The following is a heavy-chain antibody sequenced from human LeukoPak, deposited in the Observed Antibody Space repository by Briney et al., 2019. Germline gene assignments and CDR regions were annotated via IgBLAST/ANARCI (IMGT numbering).Heavy chain of an antibody. CDR2: ISGGST. CDR3: AKGIPATGTAVRGYFDY. J-gene: IGHJ4*02. CDR1: GFTFTTYA. D-gene: IGHD6-13*01. V-gene: IGHV3-23*01. Sequence: PGGSLRLSCEGSGFTFTTYAMNWVRQAPGKGLEWVSAISGGSTFYADSVKGRFIISRDNSKNTLYLQMNSLRAEDTAVYYCAKGIPATGTAVRGYFDYWGQGTLVTVSS.